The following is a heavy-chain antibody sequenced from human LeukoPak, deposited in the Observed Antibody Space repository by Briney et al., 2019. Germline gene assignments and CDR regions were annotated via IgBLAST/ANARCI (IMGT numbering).Heavy chain of an antibody. V-gene: IGHV3-7*01. CDR2: IKQDGSEK. J-gene: IGHJ6*03. CDR3: ARGWLELRPIKRNFYYYYMDV. CDR1: GFTFSSYW. D-gene: IGHD1-7*01. Sequence: SGGSLRLSCAASGFTFSSYWMSWVRQAPGKGLEWVANIKQDGSEKYYVDSVKGRFTISRDNAKNSLYLQMNSLRAEDTAVYYCARGWLELRPIKRNFYYYYMDVWGKGTTVTVSS.